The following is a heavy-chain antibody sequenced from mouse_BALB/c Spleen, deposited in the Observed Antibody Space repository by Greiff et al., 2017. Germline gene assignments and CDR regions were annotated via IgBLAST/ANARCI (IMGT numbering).Heavy chain of an antibody. CDR1: GFTFSDYY. CDR3: ARGVDGYFAY. J-gene: IGHJ3*01. CDR2: ISDGGSYT. D-gene: IGHD2-3*01. Sequence: EVQVVESGGGLVKPGGSLKLSCAASGFTFSDYYMYWVRQTPEKRLEWVATISDGGSYTYYPDSVKGRFTISRDNAKNNLYLQMSSLKSEDTAMYYCARGVDGYFAYWGQGTLVTVSA. V-gene: IGHV5-4*02.